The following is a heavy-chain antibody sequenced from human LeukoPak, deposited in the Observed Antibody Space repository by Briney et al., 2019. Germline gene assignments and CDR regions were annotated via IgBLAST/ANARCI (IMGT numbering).Heavy chain of an antibody. V-gene: IGHV3-23*01. CDR2: ILGSGRST. D-gene: IGHD6-19*01. CDR3: AKFRGPSSGWFFAY. Sequence: GGSLRLSCAASGFTFSSYAMSWVRQARGKGLEWVSTILGSGRSTYYADSVKGRSTVSRDNSKNTLYLQMNSLTAEDTALYYCAKFRGPSSGWFFAYWGQGTLVTVSS. J-gene: IGHJ4*02. CDR1: GFTFSSYA.